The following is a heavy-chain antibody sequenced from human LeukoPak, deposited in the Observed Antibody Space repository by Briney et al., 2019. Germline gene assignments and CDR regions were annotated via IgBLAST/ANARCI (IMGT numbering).Heavy chain of an antibody. CDR3: TRGAGWLIDY. Sequence: SETLSPTCTVSDDSISDYYRGWIRQPPGKGLEWIGYFHNSGTSTYNPSLKSRVTISADTSKNQFSLKLNSLTTADTAVYYCTRGAGWLIDYWGQGILVTVSS. CDR2: FHNSGTS. J-gene: IGHJ4*02. CDR1: DDSISDYY. V-gene: IGHV4-59*01. D-gene: IGHD3-16*01.